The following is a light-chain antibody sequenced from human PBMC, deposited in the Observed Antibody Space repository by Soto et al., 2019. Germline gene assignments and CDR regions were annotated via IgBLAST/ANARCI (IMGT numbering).Light chain of an antibody. Sequence: DIQMTQSPSTLSASVGDRVTITCRASQSISSWLAWYQQKPGKAPKLLIYKGSNLESGVPSRFRGSGSGTEFTLTISSLQPDDFATYYCQQYNSYSLTFGGGTKVEIK. CDR2: KGS. J-gene: IGKJ4*01. CDR1: QSISSW. V-gene: IGKV1-5*03. CDR3: QQYNSYSLT.